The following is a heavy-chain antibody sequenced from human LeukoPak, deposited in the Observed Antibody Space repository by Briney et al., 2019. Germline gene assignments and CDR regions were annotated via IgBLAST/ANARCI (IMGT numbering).Heavy chain of an antibody. Sequence: SETLSLTCTVSGGSISSGSYYWSWIRQPAGKGLEWIGRIYTSGSTNYNPSLKSRVTISVDTSKNQFSLKLSSVTAADTAVYYCARLGYRYNWFDPWGQGTLVTVSS. J-gene: IGHJ5*02. D-gene: IGHD5-24*01. CDR1: GGSISSGSYY. CDR3: ARLGYRYNWFDP. CDR2: IYTSGST. V-gene: IGHV4-61*02.